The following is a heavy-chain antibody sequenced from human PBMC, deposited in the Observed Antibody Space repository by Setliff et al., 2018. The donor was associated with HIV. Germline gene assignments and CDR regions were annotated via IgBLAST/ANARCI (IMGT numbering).Heavy chain of an antibody. D-gene: IGHD3-22*01. J-gene: IGHJ3*02. CDR1: GFTFSSYS. V-gene: IGHV3-21*01. CDR3: ARDSSSWSGSSWTFDI. Sequence: GGSLRLSCATSGFTFSSYSMNWVRQAPGKGLEWVSSIRSNGKSTSYADSVMARFTISRDNAKKSLYLQMNSLRVDDTAVYYCARDSSSWSGSSWTFDIWGQGAMVTVSS. CDR2: IRSNGKST.